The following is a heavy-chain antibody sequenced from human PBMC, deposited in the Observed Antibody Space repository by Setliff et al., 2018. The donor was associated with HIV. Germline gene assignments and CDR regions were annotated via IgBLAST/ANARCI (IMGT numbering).Heavy chain of an antibody. J-gene: IGHJ6*02. D-gene: IGHD6-19*01. CDR1: GATFSSYG. V-gene: IGHV1-69*05. CDR2: IIPMFGTG. CDR3: ARVAHSSSYHYYGMDV. Sequence: VKVSCKASGATFSSYGISWVRQAPGQGLEWMGAIIPMFGTGFYAQKFQGRVTITTDESRTTSYMELSSLRFEDTAVYFCARVAHSSSYHYYGMDVWGQGTTVTVSS.